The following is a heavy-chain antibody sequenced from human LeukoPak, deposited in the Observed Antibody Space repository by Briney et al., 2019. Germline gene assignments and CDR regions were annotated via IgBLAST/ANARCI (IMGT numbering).Heavy chain of an antibody. J-gene: IGHJ3*02. Sequence: SETLSLTCTVSGGSISSGDYYWSWIRQLPGKGLEWIGYIYYSGSTYYNPSLKSRVTISVDTSKNQFSLKLSSVTAADTAVYYCASDRLRGPDAFDIWGQGTMVTVSS. V-gene: IGHV4-30-4*08. CDR3: ASDRLRGPDAFDI. CDR1: GGSISSGDYY. D-gene: IGHD5-12*01. CDR2: IYYSGST.